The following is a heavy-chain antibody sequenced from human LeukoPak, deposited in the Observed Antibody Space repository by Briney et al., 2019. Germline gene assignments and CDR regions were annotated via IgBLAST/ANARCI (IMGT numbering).Heavy chain of an antibody. V-gene: IGHV3-30*18. CDR3: AKDRTSPTVWDDAFDI. CDR1: GFTFSSYG. J-gene: IGHJ3*02. D-gene: IGHD4-17*01. CDR2: IRCSGSTK. Sequence: GGSLRLSCAASGFTFSSYGMHWVRQAPGKGLEWVAVIRCSGSTKYYADSVKGRFTSSRDNSKNTLYLQMNSLRAEDTAVYYCAKDRTSPTVWDDAFDIWGQGTMVSLS.